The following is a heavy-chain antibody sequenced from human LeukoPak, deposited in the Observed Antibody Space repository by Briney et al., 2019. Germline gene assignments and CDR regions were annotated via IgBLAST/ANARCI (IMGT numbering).Heavy chain of an antibody. CDR2: IYTSGST. CDR1: GGSISSGSYY. D-gene: IGHD3-10*01. CDR3: ARDWRGSVSMAARDY. Sequence: SQTLSLTCTVSGGSISSGSYYWSWIRQPAGKGLEWIGRIYTSGSTNYNPSLKSRVTISVDTSKNQFSLKLSSVTAADTAVYYCARDWRGSVSMAARDYWGQGTLVTVSS. V-gene: IGHV4-61*02. J-gene: IGHJ4*02.